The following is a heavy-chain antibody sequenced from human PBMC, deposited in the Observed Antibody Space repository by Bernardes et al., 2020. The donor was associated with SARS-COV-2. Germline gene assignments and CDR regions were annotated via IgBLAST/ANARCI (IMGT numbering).Heavy chain of an antibody. Sequence: SETLSLTCAVYGGSFSGYYWSWIRQPPGKGLEWIGEINHSGSTNYNPSLKSRVTISVDTSKNQFSLKLSSVTAADTAVYYCARGRRLSYYFDYWGQGTLVTVSS. CDR2: INHSGST. V-gene: IGHV4-34*01. CDR3: ARGRRLSYYFDY. CDR1: GGSFSGYY. J-gene: IGHJ4*02.